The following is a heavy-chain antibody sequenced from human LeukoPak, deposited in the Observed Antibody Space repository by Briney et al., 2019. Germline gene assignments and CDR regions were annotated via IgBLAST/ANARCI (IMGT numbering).Heavy chain of an antibody. CDR3: ARERKYYYSSGKAFDI. D-gene: IGHD3-10*01. CDR1: GYTFTSSG. Sequence: ASVKVSCKASGYTFTSSGISWVRQAPGQGLEWMGIINPSGGSTSYAQKFQGRVTMTRDTSTSTVYMELSSLRSEDTAVYYCARERKYYYSSGKAFDIWGQGTMVTVSS. V-gene: IGHV1-46*01. CDR2: INPSGGST. J-gene: IGHJ3*02.